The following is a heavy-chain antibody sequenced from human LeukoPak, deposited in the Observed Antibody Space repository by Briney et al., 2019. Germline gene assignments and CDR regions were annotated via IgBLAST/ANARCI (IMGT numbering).Heavy chain of an antibody. CDR3: ARMTIFGVVTRRGLDV. CDR2: INHSGST. J-gene: IGHJ6*04. V-gene: IGHV4-34*01. CDR1: GGSFSGYY. D-gene: IGHD3-3*01. Sequence: PSETLSLTCAVYGGSFSGYYWSWIRQPPGKGLEWIGEINHSGSTNYNPSLKSRVTISVDTSKNQFSLKLSSVTAADTAVYYCARMTIFGVVTRRGLDVWGKGTTVTVSS.